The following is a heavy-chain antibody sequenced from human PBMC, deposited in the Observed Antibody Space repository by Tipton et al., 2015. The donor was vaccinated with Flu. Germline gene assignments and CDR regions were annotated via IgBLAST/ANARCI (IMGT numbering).Heavy chain of an antibody. V-gene: IGHV3-53*01. CDR2: IYSGGST. D-gene: IGHD3-16*01. CDR3: ARGGGRLYYFDY. CDR1: GFTVSSNY. J-gene: IGHJ4*02. Sequence: SLRLSCAASGFTVSSNYMSWVRQASGKGLEWVSVIYSGGSTYYADSVKGRFTISRDNSKNTLYLQMNSLRAEETAVYYCARGGGRLYYFDYWGQGTLVTVSS.